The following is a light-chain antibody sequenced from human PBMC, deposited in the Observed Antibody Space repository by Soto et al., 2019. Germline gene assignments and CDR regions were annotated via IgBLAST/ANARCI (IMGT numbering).Light chain of an antibody. V-gene: IGKV1D-8*01. CDR3: QQYYNFPWT. Sequence: VIWMTQSPSFLSASTGDRVTITCRISQDISSYLAWYQQKPGKAPDLLIYAASTLQSGVPSRFRGSGSGTEFTLTISYVESEDFATYYCQQYYNFPWTYGQGTKVEIQ. CDR2: AAS. J-gene: IGKJ1*01. CDR1: QDISSY.